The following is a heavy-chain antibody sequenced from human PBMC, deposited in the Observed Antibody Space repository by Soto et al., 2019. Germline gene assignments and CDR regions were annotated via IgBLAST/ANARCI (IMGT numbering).Heavy chain of an antibody. Sequence: SRPTPVNPTQTLTLTCTFSGFSLSTSGMCVSWIRQPPGKALEWLALSDWDDDKYYSTSLKTRLTISKDTSKNQVVLTMTNMDPVDTATYYCARTKMATISRYYYYGMDVWGQGTTVTVSS. V-gene: IGHV2-70*01. CDR3: ARTKMATISRYYYYGMDV. D-gene: IGHD5-12*01. CDR1: GFSLSTSGMC. CDR2: SDWDDDK. J-gene: IGHJ6*02.